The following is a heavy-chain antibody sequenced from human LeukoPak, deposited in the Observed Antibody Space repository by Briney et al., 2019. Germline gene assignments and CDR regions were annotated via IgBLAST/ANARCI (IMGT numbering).Heavy chain of an antibody. Sequence: PGRSLRLSCAASGFTFSSYAMHWVRQAPGKGLEWVAVISYDGSNKYYADSVKGRFTISRDNSKNSLYLQMNSLRAEDTAVYYCAAHAFDIWGQGTMVTVSS. CDR3: AAHAFDI. J-gene: IGHJ3*02. V-gene: IGHV3-30*04. CDR2: ISYDGSNK. CDR1: GFTFSSYA.